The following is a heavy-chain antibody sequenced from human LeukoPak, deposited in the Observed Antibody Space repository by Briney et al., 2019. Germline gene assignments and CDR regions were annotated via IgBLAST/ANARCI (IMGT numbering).Heavy chain of an antibody. V-gene: IGHV1-46*01. CDR2: INPSGGT. CDR3: ARGTPGYSSV. J-gene: IGHJ4*02. D-gene: IGHD6-19*01. CDR1: GYTFTSYY. Sequence: ASVKISCKAFGYTFTSYYVHWVRQAPGQGLEWMGIINPSGGTNYAQKLQGRVTMTRDTSTSTVYMELSSLRSEDTAVYYCARGTPGYSSVWGQGTLVTVSS.